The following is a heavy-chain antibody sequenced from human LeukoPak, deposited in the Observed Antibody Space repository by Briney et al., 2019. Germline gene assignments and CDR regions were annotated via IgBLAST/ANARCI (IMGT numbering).Heavy chain of an antibody. V-gene: IGHV4-34*01. J-gene: IGHJ4*02. Sequence: SETLSLTCAVYGGSFSGYYWSWIRQPSGKGLEWIGEINHSGSTNYNPSLKSRVTISVDTSKNQFSLKLSSVTAADTAVYYCARLKEVYYYGSGSYYNGDYWGQGTLVTVSS. CDR2: INHSGST. CDR1: GGSFSGYY. CDR3: ARLKEVYYYGSGSYYNGDY. D-gene: IGHD3-10*01.